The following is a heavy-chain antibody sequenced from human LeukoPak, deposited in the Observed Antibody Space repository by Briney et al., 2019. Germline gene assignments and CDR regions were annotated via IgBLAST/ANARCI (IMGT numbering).Heavy chain of an antibody. CDR2: IYYSGST. CDR1: GGSISSYY. V-gene: IGHV4-59*01. J-gene: IGHJ6*04. D-gene: IGHD6-13*01. Sequence: PSETLCLTCTVSGGSISSYYWSWIRQPPGKGLEWIGYIYYSGSTTYNPSLKSRVTITVDTSKNQIPLKLMSVTAAYMAVYYCARDRAIAAAGTRSAYYYYCGMDVWGKGTTVTVSS. CDR3: ARDRAIAAAGTRSAYYYYCGMDV.